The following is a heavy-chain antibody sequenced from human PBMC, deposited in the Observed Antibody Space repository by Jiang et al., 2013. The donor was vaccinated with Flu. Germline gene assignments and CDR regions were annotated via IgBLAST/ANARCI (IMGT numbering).Heavy chain of an antibody. CDR1: A. CDR2: MSGSGDVT. CDR3: ARARYTDYLYYFDS. Sequence: AMSWVRQAPGKGLEWVSVMSGSGDVTLYADSVKDRFTISRDNSKSTVYLQMSGLRAEDAAIYYCARARYTDYLYYFDSWGQGTPGPRLL. J-gene: IGHJ4*02. D-gene: IGHD2/OR15-2a*01. V-gene: IGHV3-23*01.